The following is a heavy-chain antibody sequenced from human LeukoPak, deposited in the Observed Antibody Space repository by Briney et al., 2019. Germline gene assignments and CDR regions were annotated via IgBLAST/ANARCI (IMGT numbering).Heavy chain of an antibody. J-gene: IGHJ6*02. CDR3: ARGGYSGSYCGMDV. V-gene: IGHV3-33*08. D-gene: IGHD1-26*01. CDR2: IWYDGSNK. Sequence: GGSLRLSCAASGFTLSSYGMHWVRQAPGKGLERVPVIWYDGSNKDYADSVKGRFTISRDNSKNTLYLQMNSLRAEDTAVYYCARGGYSGSYCGMDVWGQGTTVTVSS. CDR1: GFTLSSYG.